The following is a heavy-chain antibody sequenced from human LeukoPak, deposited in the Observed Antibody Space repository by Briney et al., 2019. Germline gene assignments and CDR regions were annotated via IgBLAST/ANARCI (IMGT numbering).Heavy chain of an antibody. CDR2: ISAYNGNT. Sequence: ASVKVSCKASGYTFTGYYMHWVRQAPGQGLEWMGWISAYNGNTNYAQKLQGRVTMTTDTSTSTAYMELRSLRSDDTAVYYCARPKWFGELLDAFDIWGQGTMVTVSS. CDR1: GYTFTGYY. CDR3: ARPKWFGELLDAFDI. D-gene: IGHD3-10*01. V-gene: IGHV1-18*04. J-gene: IGHJ3*02.